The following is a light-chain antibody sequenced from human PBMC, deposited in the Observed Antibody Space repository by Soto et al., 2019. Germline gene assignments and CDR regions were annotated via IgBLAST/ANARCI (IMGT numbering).Light chain of an antibody. Sequence: EIVLTHSPATLSLSPGERATLSCRASQSVSTYLAWYQQKAGQPPRLLIHAVSNRATGIPSRLSGSGSATDFTLTINSLKPEDFAVYYCQQRGDWPPSFGGGTKVEIK. V-gene: IGKV3-11*01. CDR1: QSVSTY. CDR2: AVS. CDR3: QQRGDWPPS. J-gene: IGKJ4*01.